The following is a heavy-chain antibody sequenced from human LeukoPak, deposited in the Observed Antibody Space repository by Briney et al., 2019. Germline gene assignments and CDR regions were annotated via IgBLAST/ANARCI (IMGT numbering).Heavy chain of an antibody. CDR3: AREGSGDYEEGFDY. Sequence: GGSLRLSCAASGFTFSSYSMNWVRQAPGKGLEWVSSISSSSSYIYYADSVKGRFTISRDNAKNSLYLQMNSLRAEDTAVYYCAREGSGDYEEGFDYWGQGTLVTVSS. J-gene: IGHJ4*02. CDR1: GFTFSSYS. D-gene: IGHD4-17*01. V-gene: IGHV3-21*01. CDR2: ISSSSSYI.